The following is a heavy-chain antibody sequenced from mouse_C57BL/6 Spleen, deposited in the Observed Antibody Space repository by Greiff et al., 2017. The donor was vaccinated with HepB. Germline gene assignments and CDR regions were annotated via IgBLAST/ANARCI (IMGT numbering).Heavy chain of an antibody. V-gene: IGHV5-4*01. CDR1: GFTFSSYA. CDR3: AREGPIYYGNYDYAMDY. CDR2: ISDGGSYT. J-gene: IGHJ4*01. Sequence: EVKLVESGGGLVKPGGSLKLSCAASGFTFSSYAMSWVRQTPEKRLEWVATISDGGSYTYYPDNVKGRFTISRDNAKNNLYLQMSHLKPEDTAMYYCAREGPIYYGNYDYAMDYWGQGTSVTVSS. D-gene: IGHD2-1*01.